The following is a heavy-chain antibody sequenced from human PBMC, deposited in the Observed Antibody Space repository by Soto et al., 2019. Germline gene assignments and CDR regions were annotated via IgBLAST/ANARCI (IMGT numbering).Heavy chain of an antibody. CDR1: GGAFNNYI. V-gene: IGHV1-69*01. D-gene: IGHD2-2*01. J-gene: IGHJ4*02. Sequence: QVQLVQSGAEVKKPGSSVKVSCKASGGAFNNYIFDWVRQAPGQGLEWMGGIIPMFGTPKYAQTFQDRNTISADVPQGTAYVALTRLRFDDTAIYYCATGRDQPPVGIYFDSWGEGTRVTVSS. CDR3: ATGRDQPPVGIYFDS. CDR2: IIPMFGTP.